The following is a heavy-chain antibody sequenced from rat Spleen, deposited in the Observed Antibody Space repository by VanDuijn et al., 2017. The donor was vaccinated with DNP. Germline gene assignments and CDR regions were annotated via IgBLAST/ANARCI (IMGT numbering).Heavy chain of an antibody. J-gene: IGHJ2*01. Sequence: EVQLVESGGGLVQPGRSLKLSCVASGFTFSDYYMTWVRQAPTKGLEWVASVNYDGGSTYYRDSLKGRFTISRDNAKSTLYLQMDSLRSEDTATYYCATHPRGVPFDYWGQGVMVTVSS. D-gene: IGHD1-4*01. CDR3: ATHPRGVPFDY. CDR2: VNYDGGST. V-gene: IGHV5-20*01. CDR1: GFTFSDYY.